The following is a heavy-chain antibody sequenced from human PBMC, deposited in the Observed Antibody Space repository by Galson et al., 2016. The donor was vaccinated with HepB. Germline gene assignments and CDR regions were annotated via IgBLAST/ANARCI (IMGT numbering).Heavy chain of an antibody. D-gene: IGHD4-23*01. CDR2: IKQDGSEK. Sequence: SLRLSCAASGFTFSNYWMTWVRQAPGKGLEWVAKIKQDGSEKYYVDSVKGRFTISRDSSTLYLQMNSLRAEDTAVYYCARDRLASGNHLGYRGQGTLVTVSS. CDR3: ARDRLASGNHLGY. V-gene: IGHV3-7*01. J-gene: IGHJ4*02. CDR1: GFTFSNYW.